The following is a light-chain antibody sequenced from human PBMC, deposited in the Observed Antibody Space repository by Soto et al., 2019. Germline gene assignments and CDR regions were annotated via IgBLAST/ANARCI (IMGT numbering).Light chain of an antibody. CDR2: GAS. CDR3: QQRGGSPSWT. V-gene: IGKV3-20*01. CDR1: QTVSSSS. Sequence: EIVLTQSPGTLSLSPGESATLSCRASQTVSSSSVAWYQQKPGQAPRLLIYGASTRATGIPDRFSGSGSGTYFPLTINRLEAEDFAVYYCQQRGGSPSWTFGQGAKVEIK. J-gene: IGKJ1*01.